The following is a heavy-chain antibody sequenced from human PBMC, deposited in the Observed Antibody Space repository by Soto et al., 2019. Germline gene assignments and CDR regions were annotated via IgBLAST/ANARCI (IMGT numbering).Heavy chain of an antibody. J-gene: IGHJ5*02. V-gene: IGHV1-2*04. CDR1: GYTFTGCC. CDR3: VTYGHPVPA. D-gene: IGHD2-2*01. CDR2: INPNSGGT. Sequence: ASVKVSCKASGYTFTGCCMHWVRQAPGQGLEWMGWINPNSGGTNYAQKFQGWVTMTRDTSISTAYMELSRLRSDDTAVYYCVTYGHPVPAWGQGTLVTVSS.